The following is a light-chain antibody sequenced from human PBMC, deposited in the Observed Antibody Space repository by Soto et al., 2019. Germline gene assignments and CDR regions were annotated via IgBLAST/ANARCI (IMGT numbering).Light chain of an antibody. J-gene: IGKJ1*01. CDR1: QSVNSN. V-gene: IGKV3-15*01. Sequence: EIVLTQSPGTLSLAAGERATLSCRASQSVNSNLAWYQQKPGQAPRLLMYGTSTRATGIPARFSGSGSGTEFTLTISSLQSEDFAEYHCQQYNNWPQTFDQGTKVDIK. CDR3: QQYNNWPQT. CDR2: GTS.